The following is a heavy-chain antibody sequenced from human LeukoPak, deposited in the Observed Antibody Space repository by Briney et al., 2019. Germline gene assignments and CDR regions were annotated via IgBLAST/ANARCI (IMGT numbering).Heavy chain of an antibody. Sequence: PSETLSLTCTVSGGSISSSSYYWGWIRQPPGKGLEWIGSIYYSGSTYYNPSLKSRVTISVDTSKNQFSLKLSSVTAADTAVYYCAGGEEVADYWGQGTLVTVSS. J-gene: IGHJ4*02. CDR2: IYYSGST. V-gene: IGHV4-39*07. CDR3: AGGEEVADY. CDR1: GGSISSSSYY. D-gene: IGHD2-21*01.